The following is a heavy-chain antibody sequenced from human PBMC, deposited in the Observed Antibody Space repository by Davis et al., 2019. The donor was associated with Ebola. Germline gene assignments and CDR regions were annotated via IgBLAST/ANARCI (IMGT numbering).Heavy chain of an antibody. CDR1: GFTFSSYA. Sequence: PGGSLRLSCAASGFTFSSYAMHWVRQAPGKGLEWVAVISYDGSNKYYADSVKGRFTISRDNSKNTLYLQMNSLRAEDTAVYYCAKVLQATNILATTYYYYGLDVWGQGTTVTVSS. CDR3: AKVLQATNILATTYYYYGLDV. D-gene: IGHD5-12*01. J-gene: IGHJ6*02. CDR2: ISYDGSNK. V-gene: IGHV3-30-3*01.